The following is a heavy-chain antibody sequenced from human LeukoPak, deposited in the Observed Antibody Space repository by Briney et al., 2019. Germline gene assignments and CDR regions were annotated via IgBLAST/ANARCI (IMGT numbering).Heavy chain of an antibody. CDR2: IYSGGST. V-gene: IGHV3-53*01. CDR1: GFTVSSNY. CDR3: AKSGSNWSFDP. J-gene: IGHJ5*02. Sequence: GGSLRLSCAASGFTVSSNYMSWVRQAPGKGLEWVSVIYSGGSTYYADSVKGRFTISRDSSKNTLYLQMSGLRAEDTAVYYCAKSGSNWSFDPWGQGTLVTVSS. D-gene: IGHD6-13*01.